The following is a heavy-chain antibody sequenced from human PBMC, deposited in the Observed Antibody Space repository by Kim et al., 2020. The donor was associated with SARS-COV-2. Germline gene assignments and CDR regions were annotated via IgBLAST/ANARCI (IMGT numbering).Heavy chain of an antibody. V-gene: IGHV1-18*01. D-gene: IGHD6-19*01. CDR3: ARGVPPRPSSGWYGQTYYFDD. J-gene: IGHJ4*02. CDR2: ISAYNGNT. Sequence: ASVKVSCKASGYTFTSCGISWVRQAPGQGLEWMGWISAYNGNTNYAQKLQGRVTMTTDTSTSTAYMELRSLRSDDTAVYYCARGVPPRPSSGWYGQTYYFDDWGQGTLVTVSS. CDR1: GYTFTSCG.